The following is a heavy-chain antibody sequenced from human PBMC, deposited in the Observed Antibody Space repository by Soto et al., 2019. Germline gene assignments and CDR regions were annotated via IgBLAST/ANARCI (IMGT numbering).Heavy chain of an antibody. CDR3: ARLTYCRSTTCYTGYNWFDP. CDR1: GYSFTSYW. J-gene: IGHJ5*02. D-gene: IGHD2-2*02. Sequence: PGESLKISCKGSGYSFTSYWISWVRQMPGKGLEWMGRIDPSDSYTNYSPSFQGHVTISADKSISTAYLQWSSLKASDTAMYYCARLTYCRSTTCYTGYNWFDPWGQGTLVTGSS. V-gene: IGHV5-10-1*01. CDR2: IDPSDSYT.